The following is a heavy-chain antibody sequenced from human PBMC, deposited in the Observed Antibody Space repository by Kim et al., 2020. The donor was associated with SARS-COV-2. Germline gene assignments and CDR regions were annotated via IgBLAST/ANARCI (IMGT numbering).Heavy chain of an antibody. CDR3: ARHLGEDYYYYYMDV. J-gene: IGHJ6*03. Sequence: PSLKSRVTISVDTSKTPFSLKLSSVTAADTAVYYCARHLGEDYYYYYMDVWGKGTTVTVSS. D-gene: IGHD3-16*01. V-gene: IGHV4-39*01.